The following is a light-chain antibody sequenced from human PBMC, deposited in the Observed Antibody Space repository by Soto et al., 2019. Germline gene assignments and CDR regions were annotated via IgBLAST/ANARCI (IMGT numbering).Light chain of an antibody. CDR1: SSDVGGYDL. V-gene: IGLV2-23*01. CDR2: EAT. CDR3: CSYASGTTYV. J-gene: IGLJ1*01. Sequence: QSALTQPASVSGSPGQWITISCTGTSSDVGGYDLVSWYQQHPGKAPKLMIYEATKRPSGVSDRFSGSKSGNTASLTISGLQAEDEADYYCCSYASGTTYVFGTGTKVT.